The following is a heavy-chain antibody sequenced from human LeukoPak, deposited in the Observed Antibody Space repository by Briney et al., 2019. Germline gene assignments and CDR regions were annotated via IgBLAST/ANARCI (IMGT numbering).Heavy chain of an antibody. Sequence: PSETLSLTCTVSGGSISSYYWSWIRQPPGKGLEWIGYIYYSGSTNYNPSLKSRVTISVDTSKNQFSLKLSSVTAADTAVYYCARDERYGDYVGPHAFDIWGQGTMVTVSS. V-gene: IGHV4-59*01. CDR2: IYYSGST. D-gene: IGHD4-17*01. CDR1: GGSISSYY. J-gene: IGHJ3*02. CDR3: ARDERYGDYVGPHAFDI.